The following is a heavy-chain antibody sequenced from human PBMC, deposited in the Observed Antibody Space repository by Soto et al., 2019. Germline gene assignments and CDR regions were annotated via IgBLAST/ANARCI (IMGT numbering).Heavy chain of an antibody. CDR1: GYTFTSYG. CDR3: ARAYYYGSGNYAFDI. V-gene: IGHV1-18*01. Sequence: PSVKVSCKASGYTFTSYGISWVRQAPGQGLEWMGWISAYNGNTNYAQKLQGRVTMTTDTSTSTAYMELRSLRSDDTAVYYCARAYYYGSGNYAFDIWGQGTMVTVSS. CDR2: ISAYNGNT. J-gene: IGHJ3*02. D-gene: IGHD3-10*01.